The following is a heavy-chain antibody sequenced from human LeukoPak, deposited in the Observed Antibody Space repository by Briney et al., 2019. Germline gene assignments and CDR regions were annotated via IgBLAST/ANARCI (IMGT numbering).Heavy chain of an antibody. V-gene: IGHV4-59*01. CDR3: ARGGGPRYFDY. CDR1: GVSISSYY. D-gene: IGHD3-3*01. J-gene: IGHJ4*02. CDR2: IYYSGNT. Sequence: KTSETLSLTCTGSGVSISSYYWSWIRQPPGRGLEWIGYIYYSGNTNYNPSLKSRVTLSVDTSKDQFSLKLSSVTAADTAVYYCARGGGPRYFDYWGQGTLVTVSS.